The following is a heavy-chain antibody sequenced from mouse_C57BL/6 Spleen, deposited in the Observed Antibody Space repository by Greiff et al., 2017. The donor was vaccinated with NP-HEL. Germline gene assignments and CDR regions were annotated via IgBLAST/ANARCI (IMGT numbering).Heavy chain of an antibody. V-gene: IGHV5-9-1*02. CDR1: GFTFSSYA. D-gene: IGHD1-1*02. CDR2: ISSGGDYI. CDR3: TRDFYGSWFAY. Sequence: EVKLMESGEGLVKPGGSLKLSCAASGFTFSSYAMSWVRQTPEKRLEWVAYISSGGDYIYYADTVKGRFTISRDNARNTLYLQMSSLKSEDTAMYYCTRDFYGSWFAYWGQGTLVTVSA. J-gene: IGHJ3*01.